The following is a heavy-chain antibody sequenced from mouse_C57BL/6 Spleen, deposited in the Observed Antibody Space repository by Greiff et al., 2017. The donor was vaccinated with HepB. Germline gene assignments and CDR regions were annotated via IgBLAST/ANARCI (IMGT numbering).Heavy chain of an antibody. Sequence: VKLLESGAELARPGASVKLSCKASGYTFTSYGISWVKQSTGQGLEWIGEIYPRSGNTYYNEKFKGKATLTADKSSSTAYMELRSLTSEDSAVYFCARNYGSSYGYYFDYWGQGTTLTVSS. V-gene: IGHV1-81*01. CDR3: ARNYGSSYGYYFDY. CDR2: IYPRSGNT. D-gene: IGHD1-1*01. J-gene: IGHJ2*01. CDR1: GYTFTSYG.